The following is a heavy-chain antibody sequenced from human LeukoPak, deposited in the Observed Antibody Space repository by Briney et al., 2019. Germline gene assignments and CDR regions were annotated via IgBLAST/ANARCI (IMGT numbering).Heavy chain of an antibody. Sequence: GGSLRLSCAASGFTFSSYEMNWVRQAPGKGLEWVSYISSSGSTIYYADSVKGRFTISRDNAKNSLYLQMNSLRAEDTALYYCAKEGIVGAFDYWGQGTLVTVSS. D-gene: IGHD1-26*01. CDR2: ISSSGSTI. CDR1: GFTFSSYE. V-gene: IGHV3-48*03. CDR3: AKEGIVGAFDY. J-gene: IGHJ4*02.